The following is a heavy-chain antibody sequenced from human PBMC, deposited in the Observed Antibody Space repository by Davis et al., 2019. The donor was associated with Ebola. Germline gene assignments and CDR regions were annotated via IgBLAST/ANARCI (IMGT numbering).Heavy chain of an antibody. J-gene: IGHJ4*02. CDR1: GFTFSSYS. V-gene: IGHV3-48*01. CDR2: ISSSSSTI. CDR3: ARGYSLNY. Sequence: GGPLRLSCAASGFTFSSYSMNWVRQAPGKGLEWVSYISSSSSTIYYADSVKGRFTISRDNSKNTLYLQMNSLRAEDTAVYYCARGYSLNYWGQGTLVIVSS. D-gene: IGHD6-13*01.